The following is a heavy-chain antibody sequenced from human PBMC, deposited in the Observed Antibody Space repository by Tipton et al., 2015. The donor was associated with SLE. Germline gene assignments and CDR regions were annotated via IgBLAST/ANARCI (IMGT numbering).Heavy chain of an antibody. CDR2: ISGSGITT. D-gene: IGHD4-23*01. Sequence: SLRLSCVASGFTFSSYAMSWVRQAPGKGLEWVSSISGSGITTHYADSVKGRFTISRDNSKNTLYLQMNSLRAEDTAVYYCAKGRWAFDIWGQGTMVTVSS. CDR3: AKGRWAFDI. CDR1: GFTFSSYA. V-gene: IGHV3-23*01. J-gene: IGHJ3*02.